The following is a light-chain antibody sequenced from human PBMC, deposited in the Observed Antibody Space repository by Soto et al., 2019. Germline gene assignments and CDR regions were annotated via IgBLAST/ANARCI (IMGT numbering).Light chain of an antibody. J-gene: IGKJ1*01. CDR2: KAS. CDR1: QTISSW. V-gene: IGKV1-5*03. Sequence: DIQMTQSPSTLSGSVGDRVTITCRASQTISSWLAWYQQKPGKAPKLLIYKASTLKSGVPSRFSGSGSGTEFTLSISSLQREDFGTYFCQQSSNIPWTFGQGTKVEMK. CDR3: QQSSNIPWT.